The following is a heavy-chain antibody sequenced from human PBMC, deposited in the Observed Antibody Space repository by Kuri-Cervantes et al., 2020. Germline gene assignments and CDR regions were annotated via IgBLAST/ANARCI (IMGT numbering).Heavy chain of an antibody. J-gene: IGHJ4*02. Sequence: GESLKISCAASGFTFSSYAMHWVRQAPGKGLEWVSYISSSSSTIYYADSVKGRFTISRDNAKNSLYLQMNSLRAEDTAVYYCARDYYDSSGYYYAYYFDYWGQGTLVTVSS. CDR3: ARDYYDSSGYYYAYYFDY. CDR2: ISSSSSTI. CDR1: GFTFSSYA. V-gene: IGHV3-48*01. D-gene: IGHD3-22*01.